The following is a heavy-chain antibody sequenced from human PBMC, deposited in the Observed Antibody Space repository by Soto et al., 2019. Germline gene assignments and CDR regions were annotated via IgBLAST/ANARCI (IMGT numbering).Heavy chain of an antibody. J-gene: IGHJ4*02. CDR1: GYTFTCYY. CDR3: ARSLSAIGARPDF. V-gene: IGHV1-2*02. CDR2: INPNSGDA. D-gene: IGHD2-8*01. Sequence: QVQLVQAGAEVKEPGASVRVSCKATGYTFTCYYIHWVRQAHGKGLEWMGWINPNSGDARYAQKFHGRVTMTRDTSTASMELSTLISDDTAVYYCARSLSAIGARPDFWGKGTLVTVSS.